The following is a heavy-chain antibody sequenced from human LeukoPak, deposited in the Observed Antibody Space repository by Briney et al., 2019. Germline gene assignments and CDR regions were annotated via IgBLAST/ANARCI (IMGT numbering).Heavy chain of an antibody. CDR1: GGSISSYS. Sequence: SETLSLTCTVSGGSISSYSWSWIRQPPGKGLEWIGYIYYSGSTNYNPSLKSRVTISVDTSKNQFSLKLSSVTAADTAVYYCARQVPDRGDGYNSYDYWGQGTLVTVSS. J-gene: IGHJ4*02. CDR3: ARQVPDRGDGYNSYDY. D-gene: IGHD5-24*01. V-gene: IGHV4-59*08. CDR2: IYYSGST.